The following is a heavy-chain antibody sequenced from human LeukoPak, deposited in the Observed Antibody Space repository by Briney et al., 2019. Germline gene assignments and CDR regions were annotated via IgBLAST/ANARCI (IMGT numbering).Heavy chain of an antibody. J-gene: IGHJ3*02. CDR2: IYSGGST. CDR3: ASTYSSSWYGGGEAFDI. D-gene: IGHD6-13*01. CDR1: GFTVSSNY. Sequence: QTGGSLRLSCAASGFTVSSNYMSWVRQAPGKGLEWVSVIYSGGSTYYSDSVKGRFTISRDNSKNTLYLQMNSLRAEDTAVYYCASTYSSSWYGGGEAFDIWGQGTMVTVSS. V-gene: IGHV3-66*01.